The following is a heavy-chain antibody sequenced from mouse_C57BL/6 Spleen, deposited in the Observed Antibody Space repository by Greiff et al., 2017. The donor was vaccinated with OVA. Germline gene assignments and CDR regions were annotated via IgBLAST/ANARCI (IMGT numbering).Heavy chain of an antibody. CDR2: IDPSASYT. CDR1: GYTFTSYW. Sequence: QVQLQQPGAELVMPGASVKLSCKASGYTFTSYWMHWVKQRPGQGLEWIGEIDPSASYTNYNQKFKGKSTLTVDKSSSTAYMQLSSLTSEDSAVYYCARSLYGNYALFDYWGQGTTLTVSS. J-gene: IGHJ2*01. V-gene: IGHV1-69*01. CDR3: ARSLYGNYALFDY. D-gene: IGHD2-1*01.